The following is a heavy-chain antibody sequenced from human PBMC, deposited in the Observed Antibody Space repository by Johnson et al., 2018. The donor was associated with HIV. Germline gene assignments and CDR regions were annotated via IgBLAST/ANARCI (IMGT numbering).Heavy chain of an antibody. CDR1: GFTFANYG. V-gene: IGHV3-30*19. CDR2: ISYDGSNK. D-gene: IGHD5-24*01. Sequence: QVQLVESGGGVVQPGDSLRLSCAASGFTFANYGMHWVRQAPGKGLEWVAVISYDGSNKYYADSVKGRFTISRDNSKNTLYLQMNSLRAEDTAVYYCMSRRGSPGARDAFDIWGQGTMVTVSS. CDR3: MSRRGSPGARDAFDI. J-gene: IGHJ3*02.